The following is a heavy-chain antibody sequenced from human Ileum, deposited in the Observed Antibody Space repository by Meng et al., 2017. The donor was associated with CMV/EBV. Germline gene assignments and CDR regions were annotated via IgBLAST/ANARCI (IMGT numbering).Heavy chain of an antibody. CDR2: RHKNGND. CDR1: GDSISSDNYH. CDR3: ARNVGFYSSQIAY. V-gene: IGHV4-61*02. Sequence: QVQLQEPGPGLVKPSQTLSLTCSVSGDSISSDNYHWSWIRQPAGKGLEWIGQRHKNGNDNYNASLKSRVTISIDTSKNRFSLKLSSATAADTAVYYCARNVGFYSSQIAYWGQGALVTVSS. D-gene: IGHD3-3*01. J-gene: IGHJ4*02.